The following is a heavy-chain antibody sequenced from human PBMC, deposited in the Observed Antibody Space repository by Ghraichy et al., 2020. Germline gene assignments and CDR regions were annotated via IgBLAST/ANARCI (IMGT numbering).Heavy chain of an antibody. D-gene: IGHD4-17*01. CDR3: ARDGADYGDYVGPYFDY. CDR2: IYYSGST. V-gene: IGHV4-59*01. CDR1: GGSISSYY. J-gene: IGHJ4*02. Sequence: SETLSLTYTVSGGSISSYYWSWIRQPPGKGLEWIGYIYYSGSTNYNPSLKSRVTISVDTSKNQFSLKLSSVTAADTAVYYCARDGADYGDYVGPYFDYWGQGTLVTVSS.